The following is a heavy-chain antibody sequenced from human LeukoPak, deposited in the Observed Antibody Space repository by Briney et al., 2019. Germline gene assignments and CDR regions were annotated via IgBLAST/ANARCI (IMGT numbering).Heavy chain of an antibody. CDR3: TRMTTGHDY. Sequence: SETLSLTCAVSGVSFDDYYWRGVRQTPGKGLEWLGEINHSGYTNDSPSLKSRVTLSIDTSRKQFSLNLRSVTVADAGIYYCTRMTTGHDYWGQGTLVTVSS. CDR2: INHSGYT. V-gene: IGHV4-34*01. D-gene: IGHD4-11*01. CDR1: GVSFDDYY. J-gene: IGHJ4*02.